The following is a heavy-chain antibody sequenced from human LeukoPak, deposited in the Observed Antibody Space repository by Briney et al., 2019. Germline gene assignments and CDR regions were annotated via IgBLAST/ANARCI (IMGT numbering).Heavy chain of an antibody. CDR2: INAGNGNT. Sequence: ASVKVSCKASGYTFTSYAMHWVRQAPGQRLEWMGWINAGNGNTKYSQEFQGRVTITRDTSASTAYMELSSLRSEDMAVYYCARDQGSYSSSWYYFDYWGQGTLVTVSS. CDR3: ARDQGSYSSSWYYFDY. J-gene: IGHJ4*02. V-gene: IGHV1-3*03. CDR1: GYTFTSYA. D-gene: IGHD6-13*01.